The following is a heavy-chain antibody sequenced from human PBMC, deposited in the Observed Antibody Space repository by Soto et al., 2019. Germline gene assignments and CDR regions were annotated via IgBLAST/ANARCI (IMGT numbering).Heavy chain of an antibody. CDR2: IYYSGST. D-gene: IGHD1-1*01. J-gene: IGHJ6*02. CDR3: ARENWKVYYYYGMDV. CDR1: GGSMSSYY. V-gene: IGHV4-59*01. Sequence: XETLSLTCTVSGGSMSSYYWSWIRQPPGKGLDWIGYIYYSGSTNYNPSLKSRVTISVDTSKNQFSLKLSSVTAADTAVYYCARENWKVYYYYGMDVWGQETTVTVSS.